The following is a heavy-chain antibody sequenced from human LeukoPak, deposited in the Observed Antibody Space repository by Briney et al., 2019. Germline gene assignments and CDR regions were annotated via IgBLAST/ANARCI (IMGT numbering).Heavy chain of an antibody. D-gene: IGHD3-10*01. Sequence: GGSLRLSCAASGFIFSYYSMNWVRQAPGKGLEWVSSINSNSNYMSYADSVKGRFTISRDNAKNSLYLQMSGLRAEDTAVYYCAMSEFEAFDMWGQGTMVTVSS. CDR3: AMSEFEAFDM. J-gene: IGHJ3*02. CDR1: GFIFSYYS. V-gene: IGHV3-21*01. CDR2: INSNSNYM.